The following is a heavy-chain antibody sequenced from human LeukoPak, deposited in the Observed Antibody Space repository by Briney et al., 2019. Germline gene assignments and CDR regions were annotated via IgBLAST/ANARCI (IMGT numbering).Heavy chain of an antibody. D-gene: IGHD4/OR15-4a*01. CDR1: GGSFSGYY. V-gene: IGHV4-34*01. Sequence: SETLSLTCAVYGGSFSGYYWSWIRQPPGKGLEWIGEINHSGSTNYNPSLKSRVTISVDTSKNQFSLKPSSVTAADTAVYYCARRSYDAFDYWGQGTLVTVSS. CDR3: ARRSYDAFDY. J-gene: IGHJ4*02. CDR2: INHSGST.